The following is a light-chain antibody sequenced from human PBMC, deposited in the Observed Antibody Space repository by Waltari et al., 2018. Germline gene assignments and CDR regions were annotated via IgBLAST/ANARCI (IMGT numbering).Light chain of an antibody. J-gene: IGLJ3*02. CDR2: WNT. Sequence: QSVLTQPPSATGTPGQTVTITCSGTNSNLRGNFVFWYQQLPRSAPKLVRSWNTQRPAGVPDRVSGAKSGTSASLAISGLRSEDEADYFCASWDDNLSAPVFGGGTKLTVL. CDR3: ASWDDNLSAPV. CDR1: NSNLRGNF. V-gene: IGLV1-47*01.